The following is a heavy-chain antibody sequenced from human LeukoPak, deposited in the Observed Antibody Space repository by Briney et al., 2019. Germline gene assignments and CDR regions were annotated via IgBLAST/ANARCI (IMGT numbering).Heavy chain of an antibody. D-gene: IGHD6-6*01. CDR3: ARSSSIAARRYFQH. V-gene: IGHV4-34*01. CDR2: INHSGST. J-gene: IGHJ1*01. Sequence: SETLSLXCAVYGGSFSGYYWSWIRQPPGKGLEWIGEINHSGSTNYNPSLKSRVTISVDTSKNQFSLKLSSVTAADTAVYYCARSSSIAARRYFQHWGQGTLVTVSS. CDR1: GGSFSGYY.